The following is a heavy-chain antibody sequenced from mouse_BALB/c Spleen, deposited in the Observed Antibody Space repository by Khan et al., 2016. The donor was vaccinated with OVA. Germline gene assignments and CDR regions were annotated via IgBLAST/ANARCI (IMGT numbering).Heavy chain of an antibody. Sequence: EVELVESGGGLVQPGGSLKLSCAASGFTFSSYGMSWVRQAPDKRLELVATINTNVGSTYYPDSVKGRFTISRDNAKNTLYLQMSSLKSEDTAMYYCAIMGIIYYGNYAYYFDYWGQGTTLTVSS. CDR3: AIMGIIYYGNYAYYFDY. CDR2: INTNVGST. D-gene: IGHD2-1*01. V-gene: IGHV5-6-3*01. J-gene: IGHJ2*01. CDR1: GFTFSSYG.